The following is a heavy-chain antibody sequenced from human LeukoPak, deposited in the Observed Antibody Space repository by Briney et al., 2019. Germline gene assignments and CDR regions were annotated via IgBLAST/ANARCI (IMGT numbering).Heavy chain of an antibody. J-gene: IGHJ4*02. CDR3: ARPLIDDYGDYGFNLDY. V-gene: IGHV7-4-1*02. CDR1: GYTFTSYG. D-gene: IGHD4-17*01. CDR2: INTNTGNP. Sequence: ASVKVSCKASGYTFTSYGISWVRQAPGQGLEWMGWINTNTGNPTYAQGFTGRFVFSLDTSVNTAYLQISSLKAEDTAVYYCARPLIDDYGDYGFNLDYWGQGTLVTVSS.